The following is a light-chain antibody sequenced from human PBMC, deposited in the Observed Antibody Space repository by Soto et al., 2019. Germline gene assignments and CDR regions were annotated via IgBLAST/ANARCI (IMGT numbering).Light chain of an antibody. CDR1: SSNIGSNT. Sequence: QSVLTQPLSVSASPGQRVTISCSGGSSNIGSNTVAWYQHLPGTAPPRLIFTAGQRPSGVPARFSGSKSATSASLAISGLQSEDEGDYYCSAWYNSLNGYVFGPGTKLTVL. CDR2: TAG. J-gene: IGLJ1*01. CDR3: SAWYNSLNGYV. V-gene: IGLV1-44*01.